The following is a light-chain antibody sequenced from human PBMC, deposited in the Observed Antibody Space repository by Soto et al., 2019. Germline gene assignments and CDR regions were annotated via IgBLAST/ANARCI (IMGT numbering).Light chain of an antibody. Sequence: DIVMTQSPDSLAVSLGERATINCTSSQSVLYSSNNKNYLAWYQQKPGQPPKLLIYWASTRESGVPDRFSGSGSGTDFTLTLSSLHAEDVAGYYCKQYYSTPPYTFGQGTKLEIK. V-gene: IGKV4-1*01. CDR3: KQYYSTPPYT. CDR1: QSVLYSSNNKNY. J-gene: IGKJ2*01. CDR2: WAS.